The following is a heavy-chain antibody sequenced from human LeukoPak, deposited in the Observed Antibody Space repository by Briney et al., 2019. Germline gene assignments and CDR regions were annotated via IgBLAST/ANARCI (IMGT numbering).Heavy chain of an antibody. V-gene: IGHV4-31*03. J-gene: IGHJ5*01. Sequence: PSQTQSLTCTVSGGSFTSGGYYWSWIRQPPGKGLEWMGYIYYTGSTHYNPSLKSRISMSVDTSKRQFSLNLMSVTGADTAIYYCARAKVTVTGNWFDSWGQGTLVAVSS. CDR3: ARAKVTVTGNWFDS. CDR1: GGSFTSGGYY. CDR2: IYYTGST. D-gene: IGHD4-17*01.